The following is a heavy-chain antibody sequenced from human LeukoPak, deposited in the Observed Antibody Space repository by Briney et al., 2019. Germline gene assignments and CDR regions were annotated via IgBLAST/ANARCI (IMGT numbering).Heavy chain of an antibody. CDR2: INWNGGST. Sequence: GGSLRLSCAASGFTFDDYGMSWVRQAPGKGLEWVSGINWNGGSTGYADSVKGRFTISRDNAKNSLYLQMNSLRAEDTTLYYCAKSGQYANYYYYYMDVWGKGTTVTVSS. CDR3: AKSGQYANYYYYYMDV. CDR1: GFTFDDYG. D-gene: IGHD2-2*01. J-gene: IGHJ6*03. V-gene: IGHV3-20*04.